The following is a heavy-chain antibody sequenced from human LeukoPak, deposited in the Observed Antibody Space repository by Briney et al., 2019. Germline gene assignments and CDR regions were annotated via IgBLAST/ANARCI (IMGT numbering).Heavy chain of an antibody. CDR3: ASVSYDSSGYYTGFDY. V-gene: IGHV4-34*01. Sequence: ASETLSLTCAVYGGSFSGYYWSWIRQPPGKGLEWIGEINHSGSTNYNPSLKSRVTISVDTSKNQFSLKLSSVTAADTAVYYCASVSYDSSGYYTGFDYWGQGTLVTVSS. CDR1: GGSFSGYY. J-gene: IGHJ4*02. D-gene: IGHD3-22*01. CDR2: INHSGST.